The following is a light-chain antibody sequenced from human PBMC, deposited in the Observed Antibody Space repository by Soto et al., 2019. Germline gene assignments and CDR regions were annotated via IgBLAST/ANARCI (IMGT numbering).Light chain of an antibody. Sequence: EIVLTRSPGTLSLSPGERATLSCRASQSISSSNLAWYQQKPGRAPRLLIYGASSRATGIPDRFSGDGSGTDFTLTISRLEPEDFAVYYCQHYGTSPDSERWSLGQGTKVEV. CDR2: GAS. J-gene: IGKJ1*01. CDR1: QSISSSN. V-gene: IGKV3-20*01. CDR3: QHYGTSPDSERWS.